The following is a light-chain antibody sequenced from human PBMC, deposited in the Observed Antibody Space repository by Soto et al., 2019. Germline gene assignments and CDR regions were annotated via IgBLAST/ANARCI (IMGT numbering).Light chain of an antibody. CDR1: SSNFGAGYD. V-gene: IGLV1-40*01. J-gene: IGLJ1*01. CDR3: QSYDSSLSGYV. Sequence: QSALTQPPSVSRAPGQRVTISCTGSSSNFGAGYDVHWYQQLPGTAPKLLIYGNSNRPSGVPDRFSGSKSGTSASLAITGLQAEDEADYYCQSYDSSLSGYVFGTGTKVTVL. CDR2: GNS.